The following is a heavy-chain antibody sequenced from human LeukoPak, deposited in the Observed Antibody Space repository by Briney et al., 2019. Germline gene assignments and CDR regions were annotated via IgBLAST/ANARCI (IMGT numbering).Heavy chain of an antibody. Sequence: GGSLRLSCAASGFTFSSYAMSWVRQAPGKGLEWVSAISGSGGSTYYADSVKGRFTISRDNSKNTLYLQMNSLRAEDTAVYYCAKGIHPLASPNDAFDIWGQGTMVTVSP. CDR3: AKGIHPLASPNDAFDI. CDR2: ISGSGGST. D-gene: IGHD5-12*01. CDR1: GFTFSSYA. J-gene: IGHJ3*02. V-gene: IGHV3-23*01.